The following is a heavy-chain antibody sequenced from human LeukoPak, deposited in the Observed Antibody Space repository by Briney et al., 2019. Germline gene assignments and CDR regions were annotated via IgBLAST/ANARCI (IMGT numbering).Heavy chain of an antibody. CDR3: AKDWRWELPVYGFNV. D-gene: IGHD1-26*01. V-gene: IGHV3-30*02. J-gene: IGHJ3*01. CDR1: GFTFSSYG. Sequence: PGGSLRLSCAASGFTFSSYGMHWVRQAPGKGLEWVAVIWYDGSNKYYADSVKGRFTISRDNSKNTLFLQMNSLGAEDTAVYYCAKDWRWELPVYGFNVWGQGTKVTVSS. CDR2: IWYDGSNK.